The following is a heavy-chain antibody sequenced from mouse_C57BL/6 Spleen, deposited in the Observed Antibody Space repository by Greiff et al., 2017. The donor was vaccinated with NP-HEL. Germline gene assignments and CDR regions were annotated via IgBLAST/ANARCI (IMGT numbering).Heavy chain of an antibody. J-gene: IGHJ4*01. CDR1: GYSFTDYN. Sequence: VQLKQSGPELVKPGASVKISCKASGYSFTDYNMNWVKQSNGKSLEWIGVINPNYGTTSYNQKFKGKATLTVDQSSSTAYMQLNSLTSEDSAVYYCARSRSTYHDSVDYAMDYWGQGTSVTVSS. CDR3: ARSRSTYHDSVDYAMDY. V-gene: IGHV1-39*01. CDR2: INPNYGTT. D-gene: IGHD5-5*01.